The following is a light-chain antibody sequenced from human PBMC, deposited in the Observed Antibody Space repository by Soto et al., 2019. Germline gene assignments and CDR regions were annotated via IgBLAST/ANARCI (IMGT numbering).Light chain of an antibody. CDR1: SSDVGGYDF. CDR2: EVT. CDR3: SSFAGTNIVL. V-gene: IGLV2-8*01. J-gene: IGLJ2*01. Sequence: QSALTQPPSASGSPGQSVTISCTGTSSDVGGYDFVSWYQQHPGKAPKLIIYEVTKRPSGVPDRFSGSKSGNTASLAVSGLHGDDEADYYCSSFAGTNIVLFGGGTQLTVL.